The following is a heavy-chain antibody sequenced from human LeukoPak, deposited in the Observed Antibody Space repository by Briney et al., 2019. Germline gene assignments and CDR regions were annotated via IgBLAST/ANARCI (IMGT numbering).Heavy chain of an antibody. V-gene: IGHV3-30-3*01. J-gene: IGHJ5*02. CDR1: GFTFSSYA. D-gene: IGHD3-16*01. CDR2: ISYDGSNK. Sequence: PGRSLRLSCAASGFTFSSYAMHWVRQAPGKGLEWVAVISYDGSNKYYADSVKGRFTISRDNSKNTLYLQMSSLRAEDTAVYYCAREELGSSLGFDPWGQGTLVTVSS. CDR3: AREELGSSLGFDP.